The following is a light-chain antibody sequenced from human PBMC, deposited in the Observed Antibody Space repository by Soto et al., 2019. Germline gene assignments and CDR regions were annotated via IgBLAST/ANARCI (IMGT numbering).Light chain of an antibody. CDR2: AAS. V-gene: IGKV1-39*01. CDR1: RSLSGY. CDR3: QQSYSTPWA. J-gene: IGKJ1*01. Sequence: IQVTQTPPSLSASVGDRVAVTCGASRSLSGYVNWYQQKPGKAPKLLIYAASTLQSGVPSRFSGIGSGTDFSLTVSSLEPEDLSAYYCQQSYSTPWAFGQGTKVDIK.